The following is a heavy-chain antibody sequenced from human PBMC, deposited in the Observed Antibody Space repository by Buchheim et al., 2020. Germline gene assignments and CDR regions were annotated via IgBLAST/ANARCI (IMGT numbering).Heavy chain of an antibody. CDR3: ARGDWYFDL. J-gene: IGHJ2*01. CDR1: GFTFSDYH. Sequence: VQLVESGGGLVQPGGSLRLSCAASGFTFSDYHMSWIRQAPGQGPNWFSYISRGGGNIYYADSVKGRFTISRDNAKNSPYLQMDSLRAEDSAVYYCARGDWYFDLWGRGTL. V-gene: IGHV3-11*01. CDR2: ISRGGGNI.